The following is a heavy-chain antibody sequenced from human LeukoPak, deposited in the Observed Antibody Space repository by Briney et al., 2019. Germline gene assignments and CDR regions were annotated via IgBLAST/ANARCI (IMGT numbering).Heavy chain of an antibody. J-gene: IGHJ5*02. CDR3: ARGFFGDTYYDFWSGYFGTVGWFDP. V-gene: IGHV1-8*01. D-gene: IGHD3-3*01. CDR1: GYTFTSYD. CDR2: MNPNSGNT. Sequence: APVKVSCKASGYTFTSYDINWVRQATGQGLEWMGWMNPNSGNTGYAQKFQGRVTMTRNTSISTAYMELSSLRSEDTAVYYCARGFFGDTYYDFWSGYFGTVGWFDPWGQGTLVTVSS.